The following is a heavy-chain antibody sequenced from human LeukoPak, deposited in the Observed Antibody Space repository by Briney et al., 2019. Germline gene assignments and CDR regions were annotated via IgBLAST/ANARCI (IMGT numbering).Heavy chain of an antibody. CDR1: GLSISGQW. D-gene: IGHD3-16*02. CDR3: GYTNNFYH. CDR2: IKHDGSEE. J-gene: IGHJ4*02. Sequence: GESLRLSCVASGLSISGQWINWVRQAPGQGLEWVANIKHDGSEEHYVDSVKGRFTISRDDGRNSVSLRMNSVRAEDTAVYYCGYTNNFYHWGQGTLVVVSS. V-gene: IGHV3-7*01.